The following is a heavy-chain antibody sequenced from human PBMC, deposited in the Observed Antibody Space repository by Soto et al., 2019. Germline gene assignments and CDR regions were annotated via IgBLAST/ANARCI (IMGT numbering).Heavy chain of an antibody. CDR1: GYSFTSYW. J-gene: IGHJ5*02. D-gene: IGHD6-13*01. CDR3: ARHLGTIAAAGYNWFDP. Sequence: PGESLKISCTGSGYSFTSYWIGWVRQMPGKGLEWMGIIYPGDSDTRYSPSFQGQVTISADKSISTAYLQWSSLKASDTAMYYCARHLGTIAAAGYNWFDPWGQGTLVTVSS. V-gene: IGHV5-51*01. CDR2: IYPGDSDT.